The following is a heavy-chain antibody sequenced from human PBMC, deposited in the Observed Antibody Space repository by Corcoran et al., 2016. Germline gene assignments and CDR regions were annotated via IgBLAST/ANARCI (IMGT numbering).Heavy chain of an antibody. D-gene: IGHD3-3*01. Sequence: QVQLQESGPGLVKPSETLSLTCTVSGGSISSYYWSWIRQPAGKGLEWIGRIYTSGSTNYNPSLKSRVTMSVDTSKNQFSLKLSSVTAADTAVYYCARGITIFGVVEYYGMDVWGQGTTVTVSS. CDR2: IYTSGST. CDR3: ARGITIFGVVEYYGMDV. J-gene: IGHJ6*02. V-gene: IGHV4-4*07. CDR1: GGSISSYY.